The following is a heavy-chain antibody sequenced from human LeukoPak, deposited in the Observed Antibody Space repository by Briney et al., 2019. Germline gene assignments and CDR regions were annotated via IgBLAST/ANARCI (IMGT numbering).Heavy chain of an antibody. D-gene: IGHD2-15*01. CDR1: GYTFTGYY. V-gene: IGHV1-2*02. CDR2: INPNSGGT. CDR3: ARGGVVAAHSNDY. Sequence: ASVKVSCKSSGYTFTGYYMHRVRQPPGQGLEWMGWINPNSGGTNYAQKFQGRVTMTRDTFISTAYMELSRLRDDDTAVYYCARGGVVAAHSNDYWGQGTLVTVSS. J-gene: IGHJ4*02.